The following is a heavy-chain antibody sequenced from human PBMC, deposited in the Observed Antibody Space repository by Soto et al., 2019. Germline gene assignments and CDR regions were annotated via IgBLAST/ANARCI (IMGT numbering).Heavy chain of an antibody. D-gene: IGHD1-7*01. V-gene: IGHV3-73*01. CDR1: GFTFSGSA. J-gene: IGHJ4*02. CDR3: TRSFFWNYDLDY. CDR2: IRSKANSYAT. Sequence: GGSLRLSCAASGFTFSGSAMHWVRQASGKGLEWVGRIRSKANSYATAYAASVKGRFTISRDDSKNTAYLQMNSLKTEDTAVYYCTRSFFWNYDLDYWGQGTLVTVSS.